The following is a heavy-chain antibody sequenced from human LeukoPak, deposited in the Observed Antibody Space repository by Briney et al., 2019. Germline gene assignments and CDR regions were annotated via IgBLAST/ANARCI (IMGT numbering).Heavy chain of an antibody. V-gene: IGHV1-69*13. CDR2: TIPIFGTA. D-gene: IGHD3-9*01. CDR1: GGTFSSYA. Sequence: ASVKVSCKASGGTFSSYAISWVRQAPGQGLEWMGGTIPIFGTANYAQKFQGRVTITADESTSTAYMELSSLRSEDTAVYYCARDKRADWSVATVYFDYWGQGTLVTVSS. CDR3: ARDKRADWSVATVYFDY. J-gene: IGHJ4*02.